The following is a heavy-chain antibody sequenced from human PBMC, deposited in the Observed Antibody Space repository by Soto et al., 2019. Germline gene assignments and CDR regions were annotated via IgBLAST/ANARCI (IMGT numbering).Heavy chain of an antibody. CDR1: GASISSYY. D-gene: IGHD3-22*01. Sequence: PSETLSLTCSVSGASISSYYWTWIRQPPGGGLEWIGRIYTSGSTNYNPSLKSRVTMSVDTSKNQFSLKLSSVTAADTAVYYCARTPDSSYDSSGYYYPYYFDYWGQGTLVTVSS. CDR2: IYTSGST. V-gene: IGHV4-4*07. CDR3: ARTPDSSYDSSGYYYPYYFDY. J-gene: IGHJ4*02.